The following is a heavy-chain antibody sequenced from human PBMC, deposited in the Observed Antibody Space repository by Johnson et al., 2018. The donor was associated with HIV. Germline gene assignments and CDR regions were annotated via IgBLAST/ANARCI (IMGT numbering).Heavy chain of an antibody. D-gene: IGHD6-13*01. CDR1: GFTVSSNY. J-gene: IGHJ3*02. CDR2: ISGSGGGT. CDR3: AKLPSRIGPSDI. Sequence: VQLVESGGGLVKPGGSLRLSCAASGFTVSSNYMSWVRQAPGRGLEWVSVISGSGGGTYYADSVKGRFTISRDNSKNTLYLQMNGLRAEDTAVYYCAKLPSRIGPSDIWGQGTMVTVSS. V-gene: IGHV3-66*04.